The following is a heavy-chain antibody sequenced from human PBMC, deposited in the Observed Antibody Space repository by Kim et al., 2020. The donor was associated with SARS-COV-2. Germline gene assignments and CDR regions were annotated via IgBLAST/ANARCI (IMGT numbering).Heavy chain of an antibody. D-gene: IGHD2-15*01. V-gene: IGHV5-51*01. Sequence: YPGYSDTRYSPSFQGQVTISADKSISTAYLQWSSRKASDTAMYYCARIGDYWGQGTLVTVSS. J-gene: IGHJ4*02. CDR2: YPGYSDT. CDR3: ARIGDY.